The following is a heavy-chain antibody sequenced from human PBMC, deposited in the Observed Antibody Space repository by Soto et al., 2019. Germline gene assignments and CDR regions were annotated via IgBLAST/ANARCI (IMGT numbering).Heavy chain of an antibody. V-gene: IGHV3-23*01. J-gene: IGHJ4*02. Sequence: GGSLRLSCEASGFTFNSYAMSWVRQAPGKGLEWVSAVSGLGATTHYADSVRGRFTISRDNSRNTLYLQMNSLRAEDTAVYYCAKLSQYSSSYYFNSWGQGTLVTVSS. D-gene: IGHD6-6*01. CDR1: GFTFNSYA. CDR2: VSGLGATT. CDR3: AKLSQYSSSYYFNS.